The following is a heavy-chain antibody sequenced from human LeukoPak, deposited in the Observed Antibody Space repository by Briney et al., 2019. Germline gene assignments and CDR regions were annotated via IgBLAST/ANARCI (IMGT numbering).Heavy chain of an antibody. CDR1: GGSITSNTYY. V-gene: IGHV4-39*01. CDR2: VSYTANT. D-gene: IGHD6-13*01. CDR3: AREISSWYSHTFDI. Sequence: SETLSLTCTVSGGSITSNTYYWGWIRQPPGKGLDWIGSVSYTANTYYSPSLKSRVTLSVDTSKNQFSLKLSSVTAADTAVYYCAREISSWYSHTFDIWGQGTMVTVSS. J-gene: IGHJ3*02.